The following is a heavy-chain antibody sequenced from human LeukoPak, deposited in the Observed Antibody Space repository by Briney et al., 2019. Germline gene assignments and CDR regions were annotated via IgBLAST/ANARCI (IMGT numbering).Heavy chain of an antibody. CDR2: IYYSECT. Sequence: SETLSLTCILSGGSVSNGSYYWSWIRQPPGRGLEGFGYIYYSECTNYNPNLKRRVTISVDTSKNQFSLKLSSVTAADTAVYYCASKPRDIVVVPAAMMDYYYGMDVWGKGTTVTVSS. J-gene: IGHJ6*04. CDR1: GGSVSNGSYY. V-gene: IGHV4-61*01. CDR3: ASKPRDIVVVPAAMMDYYYGMDV. D-gene: IGHD2-2*01.